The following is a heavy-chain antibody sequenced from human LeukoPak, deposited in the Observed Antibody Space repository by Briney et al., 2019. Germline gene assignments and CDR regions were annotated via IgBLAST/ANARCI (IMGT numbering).Heavy chain of an antibody. CDR2: ISYDGSNK. CDR3: ARDPTPITTVSYGMDV. J-gene: IGHJ6*02. Sequence: GGSLRLSCAAPGFTFSSYAMHWVRQAPGKGLEWVAVISYDGSNKYYADSVKGRFTISRDNSKNTLYLQMNSLRAEDTAVYYCARDPTPITTVSYGMDVWGQGTTVTVSS. D-gene: IGHD4-17*01. CDR1: GFTFSSYA. V-gene: IGHV3-30-3*01.